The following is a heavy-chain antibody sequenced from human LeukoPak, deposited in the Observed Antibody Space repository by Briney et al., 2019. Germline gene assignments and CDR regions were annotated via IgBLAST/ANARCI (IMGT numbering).Heavy chain of an antibody. J-gene: IGHJ4*02. D-gene: IGHD1-14*01. CDR2: INPNTGGA. CDR3: ARGHPSAEPPDY. CDR1: AYIFTTYY. V-gene: IGHV1-2*02. Sequence: ASVKVSCKASAYIFTTYYIHWVRQVPGQGLDYMGWINPNTGGASYAQRFRDRVTMSVDTSITTVYMELSRLTGDDTAVYYCARGHPSAEPPDYWGQGDLVTVSS.